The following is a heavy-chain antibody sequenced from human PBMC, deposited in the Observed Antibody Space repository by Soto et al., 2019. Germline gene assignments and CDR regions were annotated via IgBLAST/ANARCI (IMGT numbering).Heavy chain of an antibody. CDR1: GGSISSSSYY. D-gene: IGHD4-17*01. Sequence: QLQLQESGPGLVKPSETLSLTCTVSGGSISSSSYYWGWIRQPPGKGLGWIGSIYYSGSTYYNPSLKSRVTISVDTSKNQFSLKLSSVTAADTAVYYCARHYGDYNNAFDIWGQGTMVTVSS. CDR3: ARHYGDYNNAFDI. CDR2: IYYSGST. J-gene: IGHJ3*02. V-gene: IGHV4-39*01.